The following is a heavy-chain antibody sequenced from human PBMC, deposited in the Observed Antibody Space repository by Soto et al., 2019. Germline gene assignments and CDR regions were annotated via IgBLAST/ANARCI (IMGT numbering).Heavy chain of an antibody. J-gene: IGHJ5*02. Sequence: GGSLRLSCAASGFTFSSYAMSWVRQAPGKGLEWVSAISGSGGSTYYADSVKGRFTISRDNSKNTLYLQMNSLRAEDTAVYYCAKDPRSVDTAMVNWFDPWGQGTLVNVSS. D-gene: IGHD5-18*01. CDR1: GFTFSSYA. V-gene: IGHV3-23*01. CDR3: AKDPRSVDTAMVNWFDP. CDR2: ISGSGGST.